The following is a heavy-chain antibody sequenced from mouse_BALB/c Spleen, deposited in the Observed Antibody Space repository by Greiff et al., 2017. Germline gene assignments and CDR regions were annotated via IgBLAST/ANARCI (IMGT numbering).Heavy chain of an antibody. CDR1: GFTFSSFG. V-gene: IGHV5-17*02. CDR2: ISSGSSTI. J-gene: IGHJ1*01. Sequence: EVQLVESGGGLVQPGGSRKLSCAASGFTFSSFGMHWVRQAPEKGLEWVAYISSGSSTIYYADTVKGRFTISRDNPKNTLFLQMTSLRSEDTAMYYCARLGGNYPKYFDVWGAGTTVTVSS. D-gene: IGHD2-1*01. CDR3: ARLGGNYPKYFDV.